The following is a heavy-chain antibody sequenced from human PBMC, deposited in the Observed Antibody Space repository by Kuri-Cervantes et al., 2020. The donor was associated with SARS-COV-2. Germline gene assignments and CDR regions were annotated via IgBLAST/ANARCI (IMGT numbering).Heavy chain of an antibody. J-gene: IGHJ5*02. CDR2: INPSGGST. CDR1: GYTFTSYY. V-gene: IGHV1-46*03. CDR3: AREEEEGCSGGSCNQNWFDP. D-gene: IGHD2-15*01. Sequence: ASVKVSCKASGYTFTSYYMHWVRQAPGQGLEWMGIINPSGGSTSYAQKFQGRVTMTRDTSTSTVYMGLSSLRSEDTAVYYCAREEEEGCSGGSCNQNWFDPWGQGTLVTVSS.